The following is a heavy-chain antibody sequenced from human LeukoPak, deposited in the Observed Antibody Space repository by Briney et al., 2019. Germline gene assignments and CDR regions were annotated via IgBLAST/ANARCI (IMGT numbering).Heavy chain of an antibody. D-gene: IGHD3-10*01. CDR1: GGTFSSYA. Sequence: SVKVSCKASGGTFSSYAISWVRQAPGQGREWMGGIIPIFGIANYAQKFQGRVTITADKSTSTAYMELSSLRSEDTAVYYCARDSGYGSGSYYSSGFDPWGQGTLVTVSS. J-gene: IGHJ5*02. CDR2: IIPIFGIA. V-gene: IGHV1-69*17. CDR3: ARDSGYGSGSYYSSGFDP.